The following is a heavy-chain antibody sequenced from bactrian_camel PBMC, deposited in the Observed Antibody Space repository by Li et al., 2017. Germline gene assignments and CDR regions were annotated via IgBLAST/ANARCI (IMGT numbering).Heavy chain of an antibody. J-gene: IGHJ4*01. Sequence: HVQLVESGGGSVQAGGSLRLSCEASPLKYPDRKYCMGWFRHVPGQLRETVATIESAGRTRYADFVKGRFIISRDTMENKNTPYLQMNNLKPEDSAMYYCAAVRSRYVCRDNPSTGEFAYWGQGTQVTVDS. CDR3: AAVRSRYVCRDNPSTGEFAY. CDR1: PLKYPDRKYC. CDR2: IESAGRT. D-gene: IGHD5*01. V-gene: IGHV3S53*01.